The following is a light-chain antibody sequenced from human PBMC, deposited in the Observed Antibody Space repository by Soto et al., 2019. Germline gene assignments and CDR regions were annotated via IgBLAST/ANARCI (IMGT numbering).Light chain of an antibody. Sequence: QSALTQPASVSGSPGQSITISCTGTSSDVGSYNLVSWYQQHPGKAPKLMIYEGSKRPSGVSNRFSDSKSGNTASLTISGLQAEDEADYYCCSYAGSSTSYVVFGGGTKLTVL. CDR2: EGS. CDR1: SSDVGSYNL. V-gene: IGLV2-23*01. J-gene: IGLJ2*01. CDR3: CSYAGSSTSYVV.